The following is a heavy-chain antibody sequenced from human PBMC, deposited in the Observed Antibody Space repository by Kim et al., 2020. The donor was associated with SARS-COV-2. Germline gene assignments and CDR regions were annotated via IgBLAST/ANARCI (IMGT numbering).Heavy chain of an antibody. J-gene: IGHJ6*02. Sequence: SETLSLTCTVPGGSISSYYWSWIRQPAGKGLEWIGRIYTSGSTNYNPSLKSRVTMSVDTSRNQFSLKLSSVTAADTAGYYCARDSSGYGSYYYGMDVWGQEPTVSVSS. CDR1: GGSISSYY. CDR3: ARDSSGYGSYYYGMDV. V-gene: IGHV4-4*07. CDR2: IYTSGST. D-gene: IGHD3-22*01.